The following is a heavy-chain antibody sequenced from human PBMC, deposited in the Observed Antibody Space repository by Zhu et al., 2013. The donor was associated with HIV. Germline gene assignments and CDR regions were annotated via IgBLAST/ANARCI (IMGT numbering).Heavy chain of an antibody. Sequence: QLQQWGAGLLKPSRPCPSPALSLVAPSAVVVTTGAGSGQPPGKGLEWIGSISHSGSTYYNPSLKSRVTISLDTSKNQFSLRLSSVTAADTAVYYCARQLGSNWYVDYWGQGTLVTVSS. CDR2: ISHSGST. CDR1: VAPSAVVVTT. J-gene: IGHJ4*02. D-gene: IGHD6-13*01. V-gene: IGHV4-39*01. CDR3: ARQLGSNWYVDY.